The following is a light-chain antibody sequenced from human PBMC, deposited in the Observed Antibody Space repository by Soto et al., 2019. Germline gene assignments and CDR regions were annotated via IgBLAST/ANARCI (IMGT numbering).Light chain of an antibody. CDR3: QQYNNWLTWT. Sequence: EIMLTQSLATLSLSPGERATLSCRASQSVSSYLAWYQQKPGQAPRLLIYGASTRATGIPARFSGSGSGTEFTLTISSLQSEDFAVYYCQQYNNWLTWTFGQGTKVDI. V-gene: IGKV3-15*01. CDR1: QSVSSY. CDR2: GAS. J-gene: IGKJ1*01.